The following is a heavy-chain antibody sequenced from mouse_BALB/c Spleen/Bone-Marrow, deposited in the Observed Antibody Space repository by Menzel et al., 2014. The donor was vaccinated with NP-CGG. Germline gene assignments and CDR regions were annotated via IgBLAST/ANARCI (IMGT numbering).Heavy chain of an antibody. Sequence: EVQLQQSGAELVKPGASVKLSCTASGFNIKDTYMHWVKQRPEQGLEWIGRIDPANGNTKYDPKFQGKATITAYTSSNTAYLQLSSLTSEDTAVYYCASYYYGSSSFAYWGQGTMVTVSA. V-gene: IGHV14-3*02. CDR2: IDPANGNT. J-gene: IGHJ3*01. D-gene: IGHD1-1*01. CDR3: ASYYYGSSSFAY. CDR1: GFNIKDTY.